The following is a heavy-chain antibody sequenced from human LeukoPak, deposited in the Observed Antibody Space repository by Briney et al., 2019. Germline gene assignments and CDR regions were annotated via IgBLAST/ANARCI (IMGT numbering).Heavy chain of an antibody. D-gene: IGHD3-10*02. J-gene: IGHJ6*04. V-gene: IGHV3-11*04. CDR1: GLILSDYY. CDR3: AELGITMIGGV. Sequence: PGGSLRLSCEASGLILSDYYMSWIRQAPGKGLEWVSYISSSGNTINYADSVKGRFTMSRDNAKNSLYLQMNSLRAEDTAVYYCAELGITMIGGVWGKGTTVTISS. CDR2: ISSSGNTI.